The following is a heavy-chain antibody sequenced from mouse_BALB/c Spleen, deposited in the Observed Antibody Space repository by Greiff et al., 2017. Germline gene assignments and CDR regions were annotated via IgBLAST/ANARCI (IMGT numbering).Heavy chain of an antibody. CDR2: ISSGGSYT. CDR3: ARGSYGNYDYFDY. CDR1: GFTFSSYA. J-gene: IGHJ2*01. D-gene: IGHD2-1*01. V-gene: IGHV5-9-4*01. Sequence: EVQLVESGGGLVKPGGSLKLSCAASGFTFSSYAMSWVRQSPEKRLEWVAEISSGGSYTYYPDTVTGRFTISRDNAKNTLYLEMSSLRSEDTAMYYCARGSYGNYDYFDYWGQGTTLTVSS.